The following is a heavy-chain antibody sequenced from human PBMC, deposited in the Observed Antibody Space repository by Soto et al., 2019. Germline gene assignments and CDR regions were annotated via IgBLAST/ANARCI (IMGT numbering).Heavy chain of an antibody. CDR1: GGSISSSSYY. CDR3: ARATYYYDSSGPHGAFDI. V-gene: IGHV4-39*01. J-gene: IGHJ3*02. CDR2: IYYSGST. Sequence: QLQLQESGPGLVKPSETLSLTCTVSGGSISSSSYYWGWIRQPPGKGLEWIGSIYYSGSTYYNPSLKSRVTISVDTSKNQFSLKLSSVTAADTAVYYCARATYYYDSSGPHGAFDIWGQGTMVTVSS. D-gene: IGHD3-22*01.